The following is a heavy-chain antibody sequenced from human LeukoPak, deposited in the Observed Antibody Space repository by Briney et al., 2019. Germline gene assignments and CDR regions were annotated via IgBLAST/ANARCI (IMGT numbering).Heavy chain of an antibody. CDR3: ARDNSVRDEAWWFYP. V-gene: IGHV1-46*01. D-gene: IGHD5-24*01. Sequence: GASVKVSCKASGYTFTSYYMHWVRQAPGQGLEWMGIINPSGGSTNYAQKFQGRVTMTRDMSTSTVYMELSSLRSEDTAVYYCARDNSVRDEAWWFYPWGQGTLVTVSS. J-gene: IGHJ5*02. CDR2: INPSGGST. CDR1: GYTFTSYY.